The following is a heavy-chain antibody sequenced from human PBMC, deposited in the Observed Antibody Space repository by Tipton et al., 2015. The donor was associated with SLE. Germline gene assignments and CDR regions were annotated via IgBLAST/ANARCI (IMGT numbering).Heavy chain of an antibody. CDR2: ISHSGNT. V-gene: IGHV4-39*07. J-gene: IGHJ4*02. Sequence: TLSLTCTVSGVSIRTPTYYWGWIRQPPGKGLEWIGTISHSGNTYSHTSLESRVTISVDTSQNQFSMSLSSVSAADTAVYYCARKELSTMRGYWGPGTLVTVSS. CDR3: ARKELSTMRGY. D-gene: IGHD5-24*01. CDR1: GVSIRTPTYY.